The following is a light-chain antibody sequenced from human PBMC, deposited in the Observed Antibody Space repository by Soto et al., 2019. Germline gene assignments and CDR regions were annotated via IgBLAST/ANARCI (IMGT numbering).Light chain of an antibody. Sequence: PGERATLSCRASLSVTSYLAWYQKKPGQPPRLLIYGAYNRPTGIPDRFTGSGSGTDFTLTISRLQPEDFAVYYCQQYGTSPRTFGQGTKVDI. V-gene: IGKV3-20*01. CDR2: GAY. CDR1: LSVTSY. J-gene: IGKJ2*01. CDR3: QQYGTSPRT.